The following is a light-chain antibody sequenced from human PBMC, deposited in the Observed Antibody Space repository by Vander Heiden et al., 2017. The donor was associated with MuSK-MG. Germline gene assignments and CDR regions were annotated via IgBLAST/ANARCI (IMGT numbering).Light chain of an antibody. J-gene: IGKJ1*01. CDR3: QQYGGLPRT. V-gene: IGKV3-20*01. CDR1: QAVPNNY. CDR2: GAS. Sequence: DIVFPQSPSTLSLSPGERATFSCRASQAVPNNYLAWYQLKPGQAPRLLIYGASSRATGIADRFSGSGSGTDFTLTISRLEPEDFAVYYCQQYGGLPRTFGQGTKVEIK.